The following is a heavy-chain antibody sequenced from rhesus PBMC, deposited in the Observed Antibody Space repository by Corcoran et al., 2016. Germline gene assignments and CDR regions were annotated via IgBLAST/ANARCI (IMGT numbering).Heavy chain of an antibody. Sequence: QVQLQESGPGLVKPSETLSLTCAISGGSLSRHNWNWIRQPPGKGLEWIGYIGCSSGRTDYNSSLKTRVTISTDTSKNQFSLNLISVTAADTAVYSCARAAPGVDHAFDVWGQGLRVTVSS. D-gene: IGHD3-34*01. CDR1: GGSLSRHN. CDR2: IGCSSGRT. CDR3: ARAAPGVDHAFDV. J-gene: IGHJ3*01. V-gene: IGHV4S5*01.